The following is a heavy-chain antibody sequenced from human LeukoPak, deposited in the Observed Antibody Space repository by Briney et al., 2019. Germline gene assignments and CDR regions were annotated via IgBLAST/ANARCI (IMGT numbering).Heavy chain of an antibody. Sequence: GGSLRLSCAASGFIFSSYSMNWVRQAPGKGLEWISSISGSSSYIYHVDSVKGRLTISRDNAKNSLYLQMNSLRAEDTAVYYCARSSSGYLDVWGKGTTVTVSS. V-gene: IGHV3-21*01. J-gene: IGHJ6*03. CDR1: GFIFSSYS. CDR2: ISGSSSYI. CDR3: ARSSSGYLDV. D-gene: IGHD1-26*01.